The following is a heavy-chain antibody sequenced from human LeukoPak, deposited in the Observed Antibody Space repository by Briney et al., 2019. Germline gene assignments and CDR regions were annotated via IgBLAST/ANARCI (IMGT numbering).Heavy chain of an antibody. Sequence: GASVKVSCKASGYTFTGYYMHWVRQAPGQGLEWTGWINPNSGGTNYAQKFQGRVTMTRDTSISTAYMELSRLRSDDTAVYYCARGYSSSSGYYYYYMDVWGKGTTVTVSS. CDR3: ARGYSSSSGYYYYYMDV. J-gene: IGHJ6*03. V-gene: IGHV1-2*02. D-gene: IGHD6-6*01. CDR2: INPNSGGT. CDR1: GYTFTGYY.